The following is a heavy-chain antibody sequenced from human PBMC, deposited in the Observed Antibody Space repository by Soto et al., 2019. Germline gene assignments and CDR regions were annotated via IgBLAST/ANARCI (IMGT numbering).Heavy chain of an antibody. CDR3: AKDLVTMVRGVIRGYYYYYGMDV. CDR1: GFTFSSYG. CDR2: ISYDGSNK. D-gene: IGHD3-10*01. J-gene: IGHJ6*02. V-gene: IGHV3-30*18. Sequence: GGSLRLSCAASGFTFSSYGMHWVRQAPGKGLEWVAVISYDGSNKYYADSVKGRFTISRDNSKNTLYLQMNSLRAEDTAVYYCAKDLVTMVRGVIRGYYYYYGMDVWGQGTTVTVSS.